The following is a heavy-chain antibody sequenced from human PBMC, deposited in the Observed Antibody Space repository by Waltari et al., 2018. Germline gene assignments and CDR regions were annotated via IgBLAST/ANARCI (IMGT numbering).Heavy chain of an antibody. J-gene: IGHJ4*02. CDR2: IYTSGST. CDR3: AGEDDSSGYYSLNFDY. CDR1: GGSISSYY. D-gene: IGHD3-22*01. V-gene: IGHV4-4*07. Sequence: QVQLQESGPGLVKPSETLSLTCTVSGGSISSYYWSWIRQPAGKGLEWIGRIYTSGSTNYNPSLKSRVTMSVDTSKNQFSLKLSSVTAADTAVYYCAGEDDSSGYYSLNFDYWGQGTLVTVSS.